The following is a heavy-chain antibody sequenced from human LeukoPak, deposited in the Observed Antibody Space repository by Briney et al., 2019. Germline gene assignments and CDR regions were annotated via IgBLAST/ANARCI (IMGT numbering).Heavy chain of an antibody. CDR1: GFTFSSYW. CDR2: ISSDGSST. D-gene: IGHD4-17*01. CDR3: VRDGNGEVEFDY. J-gene: IGHJ4*02. V-gene: IGHV3-74*01. Sequence: PGGSLRLSCAASGFTFSSYWMHWVRQAPGKGLVWVSRISSDGSSTTNADSVKGRFTISRHNAKNTLYPQLNSLRGEDTAVYYCVRDGNGEVEFDYWGQGNLVTVSS.